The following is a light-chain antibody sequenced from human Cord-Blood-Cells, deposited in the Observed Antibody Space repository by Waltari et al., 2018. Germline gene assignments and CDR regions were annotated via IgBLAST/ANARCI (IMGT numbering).Light chain of an antibody. J-gene: IGKJ4*01. CDR1: QSISSW. CDR3: QQYNSYPT. Sequence: DLQMTQSPSTLSASVGDRVTITCRASQSISSWLAWYQQKPGKAPKRLIYKASSLESGVPSRFSGSGSGTEFTLTISSLQPDDFATYYCQQYNSYPTFGGGTKVEIK. CDR2: KAS. V-gene: IGKV1-5*03.